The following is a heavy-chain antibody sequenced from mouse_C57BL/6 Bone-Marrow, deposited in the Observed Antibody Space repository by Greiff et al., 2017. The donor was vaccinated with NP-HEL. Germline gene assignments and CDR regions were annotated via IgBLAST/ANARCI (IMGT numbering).Heavy chain of an antibody. CDR2: IDPEDGDT. CDR1: GFNIKDYY. CDR3: TTSYYGSSYHYYAMDY. V-gene: IGHV14-1*01. Sequence: VQLQQSGAELVRPGASVKLSCTASGFNIKDYYMHWVKQRPEQGLEWIGRIDPEDGDTEYAPKFQGKATMTADTSSNTAYLQLSSLTSEDTAVYYCTTSYYGSSYHYYAMDYWGQGTSVTVSS. J-gene: IGHJ4*01. D-gene: IGHD1-1*01.